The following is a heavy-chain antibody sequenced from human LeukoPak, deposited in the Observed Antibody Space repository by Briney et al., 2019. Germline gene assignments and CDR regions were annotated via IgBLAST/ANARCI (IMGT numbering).Heavy chain of an antibody. V-gene: IGHV5-51*01. Sequence: GESLKISCKGSGYSFTNYWIGWVRQMPGKGLEWMGIIYPGDSDTTYSPSFQGQVTISADRSISTAYLQWGSLKASDTAMYYCARYSRIAAAASRTFDYWGQETLVTVSS. D-gene: IGHD6-13*01. J-gene: IGHJ4*02. CDR3: ARYSRIAAAASRTFDY. CDR1: GYSFTNYW. CDR2: IYPGDSDT.